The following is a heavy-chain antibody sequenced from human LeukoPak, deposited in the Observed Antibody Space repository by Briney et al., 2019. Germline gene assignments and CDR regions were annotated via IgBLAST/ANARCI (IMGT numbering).Heavy chain of an antibody. CDR2: IGTGSSII. CDR3: ARHDYGGNSGDY. D-gene: IGHD4-23*01. V-gene: IGHV3-48*02. J-gene: IGHJ4*02. CDR1: GFTFSSYS. Sequence: GGSLRLSCAASGFTFSSYSMNWVRQAPGKGLEWVSYIGTGSSIIYYADSVKGRFTISRDNAKNSLYLQMNSLRDEDTAVYYCARHDYGGNSGDYWGQGTLVTVSS.